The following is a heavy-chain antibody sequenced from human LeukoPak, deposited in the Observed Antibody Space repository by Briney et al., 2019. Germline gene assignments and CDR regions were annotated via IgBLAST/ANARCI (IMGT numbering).Heavy chain of an antibody. J-gene: IGHJ4*02. Sequence: PSETLSLTCTVSGGSISSSSYYWGWIRQPPGKGLEWIGSMHYGGSTYYNPSLKSRVTISVDTSKNQFSLKLSSVAAADTALYYCATSTHGSGSYYSLYYFDYWGQGTLVTVSS. V-gene: IGHV4-39*01. CDR1: GGSISSSSYY. CDR2: MHYGGST. D-gene: IGHD3-10*01. CDR3: ATSTHGSGSYYSLYYFDY.